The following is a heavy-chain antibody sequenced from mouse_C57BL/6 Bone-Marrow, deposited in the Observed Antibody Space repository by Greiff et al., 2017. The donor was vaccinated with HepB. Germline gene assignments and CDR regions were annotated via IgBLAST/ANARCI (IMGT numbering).Heavy chain of an antibody. CDR2: IDPENGDT. CDR3: TTDSNYGRVDY. Sequence: VQLQQSGAELVRPGDSVKLSCTASGFNIKDDYMHWVKQRPEQGLEWIGWIDPENGDTEYASKFQGKATITADTSSNTAYLQLSSLTSEDTAVYYCTTDSNYGRVDYWGQGTTLTVSS. J-gene: IGHJ2*01. V-gene: IGHV14-4*01. CDR1: GFNIKDDY. D-gene: IGHD2-5*01.